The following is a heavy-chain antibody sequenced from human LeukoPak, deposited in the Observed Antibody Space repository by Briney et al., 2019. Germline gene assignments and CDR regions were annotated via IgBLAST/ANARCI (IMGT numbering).Heavy chain of an antibody. CDR3: AKDGDILTGYYPTVLFDY. J-gene: IGHJ4*02. Sequence: GGSLRLSCAGSGFTFSSHAMSWVRQAPGKGLEWVSAMSGSGGSTYYADSVKGRFTISRDNSKNTLYLQMNSLRAEDTAVYYCAKDGDILTGYYPTVLFDYWGQGTLVTVSS. CDR1: GFTFSSHA. D-gene: IGHD3-9*01. V-gene: IGHV3-23*01. CDR2: MSGSGGST.